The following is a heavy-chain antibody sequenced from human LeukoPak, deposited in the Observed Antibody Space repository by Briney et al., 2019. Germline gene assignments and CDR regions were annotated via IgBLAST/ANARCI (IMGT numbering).Heavy chain of an antibody. D-gene: IGHD5-18*01. CDR3: ARSSVDTAMVALVHWFDP. V-gene: IGHV1-8*01. CDR1: GYTFTSYD. J-gene: IGHJ5*02. Sequence: SVKVSCKASGYTFTSYDINWVRQATGQGLEWMGWMNPDSGNTGYAQKFQGRVTMTRNTSISTAYMELSSLRSEDTAVYYCARSSVDTAMVALVHWFDPWGQGTLVTVSS. CDR2: MNPDSGNT.